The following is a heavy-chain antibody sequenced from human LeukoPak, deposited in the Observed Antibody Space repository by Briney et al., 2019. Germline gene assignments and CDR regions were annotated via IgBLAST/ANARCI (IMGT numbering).Heavy chain of an antibody. CDR1: GFTFSRYW. CDR3: AREHYFYYMDG. CDR2: INQDDSAK. Sequence: GGSLRLSCAASGFTFSRYWMSWVRQAPGKGLEWVASINQDDSAKFYVDSVKGRFTISRDNAENSLYLQMNSLRAEDTAVYYCAREHYFYYMDGWGKGTTVTVSS. J-gene: IGHJ6*03. V-gene: IGHV3-7*01.